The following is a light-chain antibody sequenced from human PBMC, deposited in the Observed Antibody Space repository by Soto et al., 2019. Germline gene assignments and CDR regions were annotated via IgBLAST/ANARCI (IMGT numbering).Light chain of an antibody. J-gene: IGKJ1*01. CDR2: AAS. CDR3: QQSYSTPRT. V-gene: IGKV1-39*01. CDR1: QSISSY. Sequence: DIQMTQSPSSLSASVGDRVTITCRASQSISSYLTWYQQKLGKAPKLLIHAASSLQSGVPSRFSGSGSGTDFTLTISSLQPEDFATYYCQQSYSTPRTFGQGTKVEIK.